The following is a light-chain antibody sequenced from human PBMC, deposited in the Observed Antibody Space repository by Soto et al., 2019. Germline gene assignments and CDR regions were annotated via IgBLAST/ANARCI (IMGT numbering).Light chain of an antibody. V-gene: IGKV3-20*01. CDR1: QRITSTF. CDR2: GAS. Sequence: EIVLTQSPDTLSLSPGERATLSCRASQRITSTFLAWYQQKPGQAPRLLIYGASSRATGIPDRFSGSGSGTDFTLTISRLEPEDFAVYYCQQYGSSPRTFGQGTRLEIK. J-gene: IGKJ5*01. CDR3: QQYGSSPRT.